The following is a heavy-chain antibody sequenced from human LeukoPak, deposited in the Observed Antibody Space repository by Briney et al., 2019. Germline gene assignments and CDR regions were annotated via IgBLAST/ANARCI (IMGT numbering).Heavy chain of an antibody. Sequence: GGSLRLSCAASGFTLSNYDMNWVRQAPGKGLEWVSSISTSSRYIYYKDSVRGRFTISRDDAKNSLYLEMNSLRAEDTAVYYCARADCSSSTCYLRRSWFDPWGQGTLVTVPS. V-gene: IGHV3-21*01. CDR2: ISTSSRYI. D-gene: IGHD2-2*01. CDR3: ARADCSSSTCYLRRSWFDP. CDR1: GFTLSNYD. J-gene: IGHJ5*02.